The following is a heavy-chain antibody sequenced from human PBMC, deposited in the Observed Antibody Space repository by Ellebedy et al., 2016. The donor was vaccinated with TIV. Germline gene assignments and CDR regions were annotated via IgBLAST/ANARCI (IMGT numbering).Heavy chain of an antibody. Sequence: AASVKVSCKTSGYSFTTHGISWVRQAPGQGLEWVGWISGYNRNTRYAQKLQGRVSMKIDTPTTTAYMELRSLRSDDTAVYYCARDRFDGRDCFRVMDHWGQGTLVTVSS. J-gene: IGHJ4*02. CDR3: ARDRFDGRDCFRVMDH. D-gene: IGHD5-24*01. CDR1: GYSFTTHG. CDR2: ISGYNRNT. V-gene: IGHV1-18*04.